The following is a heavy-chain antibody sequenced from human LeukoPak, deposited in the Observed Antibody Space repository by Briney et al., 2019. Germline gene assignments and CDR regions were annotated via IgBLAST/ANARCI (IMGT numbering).Heavy chain of an antibody. CDR2: MNPNSGNT. CDR3: ARARARIAAAGTNWFDP. J-gene: IGHJ5*02. Sequence: GASVKVSCQASGYTFTSYDINWVRQATGQGLEWMGWMNPNSGNTGYAQKFQGRVTMTRNTSISTAYMELSSLRSEDTAVYYCARARARIAAAGTNWFDPWGQGTLVTVSS. V-gene: IGHV1-8*01. CDR1: GYTFTSYD. D-gene: IGHD6-13*01.